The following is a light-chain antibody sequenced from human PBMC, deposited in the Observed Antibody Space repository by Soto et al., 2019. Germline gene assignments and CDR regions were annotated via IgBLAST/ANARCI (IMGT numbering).Light chain of an antibody. V-gene: IGKV3-15*01. CDR3: QHRSGWPLS. J-gene: IGKJ4*01. CDR1: QSVSSN. Sequence: EIVMTQSPATLSVSPGERATLSCRASQSVSSNLAWYQQKPGQAPRLLIYGASTRATGIPARFSGSGSGTDFTLTISSLEPEDFGVYYCQHRSGWPLSFGGGTKVDIK. CDR2: GAS.